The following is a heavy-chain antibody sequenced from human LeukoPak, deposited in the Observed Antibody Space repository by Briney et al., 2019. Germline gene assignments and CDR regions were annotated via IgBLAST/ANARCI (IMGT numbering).Heavy chain of an antibody. D-gene: IGHD3-10*01. V-gene: IGHV4-39*01. Sequence: SETLSLTCSISSGSISRSSFFWGWIRQPPGKGLEWIGTIGTGDYSGDSDYTPSLKSRLTISVDASKNQFSLRLTSVTAADTAIYYCATHKGPHIVRGVLRNNWFDPWGQGILVTVSS. CDR3: ATHKGPHIVRGVLRNNWFDP. J-gene: IGHJ5*02. CDR1: SGSISRSSFF. CDR2: IGTGDYSGDS.